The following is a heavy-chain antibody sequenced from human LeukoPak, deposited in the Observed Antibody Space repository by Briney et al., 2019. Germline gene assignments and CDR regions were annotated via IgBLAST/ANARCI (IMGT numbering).Heavy chain of an antibody. CDR3: VKDRTGTYTLDY. CDR2: INSDGSST. J-gene: IGHJ4*02. V-gene: IGHV3-74*01. CDR1: RFTFSSYW. D-gene: IGHD3-10*01. Sequence: GGSLRLSCAASRFTFSSYWMHWVRQAPGKGLVWVSRINSDGSSTSYADSVKGRFTISRDNAKNTLYLQMNSLRAEDTAVYYCVKDRTGTYTLDYWGQGTLVTVSS.